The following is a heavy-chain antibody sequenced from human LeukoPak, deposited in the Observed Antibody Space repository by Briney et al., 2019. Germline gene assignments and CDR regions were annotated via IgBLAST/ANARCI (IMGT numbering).Heavy chain of an antibody. CDR1: GFTFTNFA. D-gene: IGHD6-19*01. V-gene: IGHV3-23*01. CDR2: IRGSGTST. J-gene: IGHJ4*02. Sequence: GGSLRLSCAASGFTFTNFAMNWVRQAPGGGLEWVSGIRGSGTSTYYADSVKGRFTISRDNSKNTLSLQMNSLRAEDTAVYYCAKDRAVAGTHSFDYWGQGTLVTVPS. CDR3: AKDRAVAGTHSFDY.